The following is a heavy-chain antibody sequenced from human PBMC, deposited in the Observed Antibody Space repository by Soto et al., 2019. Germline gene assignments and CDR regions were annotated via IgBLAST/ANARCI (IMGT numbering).Heavy chain of an antibody. CDR3: ASPQRYDFWSGYDFYY. J-gene: IGHJ4*02. D-gene: IGHD3-3*01. CDR2: IYPGDSTT. Sequence: GESLKISCKGSGYTFISYWIGWVRQMPGKGLEWMGIIYPGDSTTRYSPSFQGQVTISADKSISTAYLQWSSLKASDTAIYYCASPQRYDFWSGYDFYYCSQQALVTVSA. CDR1: GYTFISYW. V-gene: IGHV5-51*01.